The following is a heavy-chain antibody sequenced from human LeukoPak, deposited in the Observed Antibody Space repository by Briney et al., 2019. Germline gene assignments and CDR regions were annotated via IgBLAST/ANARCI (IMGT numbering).Heavy chain of an antibody. CDR2: TWYCGST. V-gene: IGHV4-59*11. CDR1: VGSISSHY. J-gene: IGHJ4*02. D-gene: IGHD2-15*01. CDR3: AATKRGYDDLHFDY. Sequence: SETLSLTCTVTVGSISSHYSGWLRQPPGKGLEWIVNTWYCGSTIYNPSLSTRVTISEDTSKNQISLKLSSVTAADTAIYYCAATKRGYDDLHFDYWGQGRLVTVS.